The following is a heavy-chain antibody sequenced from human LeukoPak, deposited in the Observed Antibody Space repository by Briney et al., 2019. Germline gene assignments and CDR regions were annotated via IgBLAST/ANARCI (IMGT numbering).Heavy chain of an antibody. Sequence: SETLSLTCTVSGGYISSYYWRWIRQPAGKGLEWIGRIYTSGSTNYNPSLKTRVTMSVDTPKNQFSLTVSSVTAADTAVYDCARRPRHFDYWGQGTLVTVSS. CDR1: GGYISSYY. CDR3: ARRPRHFDY. CDR2: IYTSGST. V-gene: IGHV4-4*07. J-gene: IGHJ4*02.